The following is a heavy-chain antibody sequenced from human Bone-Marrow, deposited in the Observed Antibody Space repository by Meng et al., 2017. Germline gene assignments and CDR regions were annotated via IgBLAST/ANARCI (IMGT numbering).Heavy chain of an antibody. V-gene: IGHV7-4-1*02. Sequence: QVHRVQSGAEFKEPGASVKISCKASGYTLTSYYMHWMRQVPGQGLEWMGWINTSTGNPTYARGFAGRFVFSLATSVSTAYLQISSLTAEDTAMYYCAGLSWGVTGNDYWGQGTLVTVSS. D-gene: IGHD2-21*02. CDR3: AGLSWGVTGNDY. CDR2: INTSTGNP. CDR1: GYTLTSYY. J-gene: IGHJ4*02.